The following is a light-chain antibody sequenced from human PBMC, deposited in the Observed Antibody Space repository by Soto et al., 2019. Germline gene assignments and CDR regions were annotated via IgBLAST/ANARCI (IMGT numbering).Light chain of an antibody. Sequence: QSVLTQSPSASASLGASVKLTCTLSSGHSSYAIAWHQQQPEKGPRYLMKLNSDGSHNKGDGIPDRFSGSSSGAERYLTISSLQSEDEADYYGQTLGTDFSVVFGGGTKVTVL. J-gene: IGLJ2*01. CDR3: QTLGTDFSVV. CDR1: SGHSSYA. CDR2: LNSDGSH. V-gene: IGLV4-69*01.